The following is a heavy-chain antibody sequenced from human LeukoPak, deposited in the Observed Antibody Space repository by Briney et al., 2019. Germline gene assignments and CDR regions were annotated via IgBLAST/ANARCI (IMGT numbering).Heavy chain of an antibody. Sequence: PSETLTLTCTVSGGSISSNSNYWGWIRQPPGKGLEWIGYIYYSGSTNYNPSLKSRVTISVDTSKNQFSLKLSSVTAADTAVYYCARGGYGWDYFDYWGQGTLVTVSS. J-gene: IGHJ4*02. V-gene: IGHV4-61*05. CDR3: ARGGYGWDYFDY. D-gene: IGHD5-18*01. CDR1: GGSISSNSNY. CDR2: IYYSGST.